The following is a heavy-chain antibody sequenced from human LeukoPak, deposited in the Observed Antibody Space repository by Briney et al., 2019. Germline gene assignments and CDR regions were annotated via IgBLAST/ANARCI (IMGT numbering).Heavy chain of an antibody. Sequence: GASLKVSSMVSGYTLTEVSMHWGRPAPGKGGGCMGGFDPEDGETIYAQKFQGRVTMTEDTTTDTAYMELSSLRSEDTAVYYCATAVSVLAFDIWGQGTMVTVSS. V-gene: IGHV1-24*01. D-gene: IGHD5/OR15-5a*01. CDR2: FDPEDGET. J-gene: IGHJ3*02. CDR3: ATAVSVLAFDI. CDR1: GYTLTEVS.